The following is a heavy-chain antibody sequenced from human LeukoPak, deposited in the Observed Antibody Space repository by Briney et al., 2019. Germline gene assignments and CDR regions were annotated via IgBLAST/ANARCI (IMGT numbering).Heavy chain of an antibody. Sequence: GGSLRLSCAASGFTFSSYWMHWVRQSPGKGLEWVGQVKGDGSRANYADSVKGRFTISRDNAKNTVYLQLNSLRAEDTAVYYCARDGYLAPVIAYLDYWGQGTLVTVSS. V-gene: IGHV3-74*01. CDR2: VKGDGSRA. D-gene: IGHD2-2*03. CDR1: GFTFSSYW. CDR3: ARDGYLAPVIAYLDY. J-gene: IGHJ4*02.